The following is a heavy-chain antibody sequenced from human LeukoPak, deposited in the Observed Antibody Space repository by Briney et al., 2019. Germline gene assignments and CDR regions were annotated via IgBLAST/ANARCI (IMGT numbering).Heavy chain of an antibody. CDR1: GYTFTAYF. CDR3: ARQWLPNGYFDY. V-gene: IGHV1-2*06. D-gene: IGHD6-19*01. Sequence: ASVRVSCKASGYTFTAYFMHWVRQAPGQGLEWMGRVNPNSGVTNSIQKFQGRVTMTRDTSISTAYMELSGLRSDDTAVYYCARQWLPNGYFDYWGQGTLVTVSS. J-gene: IGHJ4*02. CDR2: VNPNSGVT.